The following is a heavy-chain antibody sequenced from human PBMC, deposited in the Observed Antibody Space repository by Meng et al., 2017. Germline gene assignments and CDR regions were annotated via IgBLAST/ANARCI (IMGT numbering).Heavy chain of an antibody. CDR2: IIPSSGDA. CDR1: GYTFIDAY. V-gene: IGHV1-2*06. D-gene: IGHD1-7*01. CDR3: ARDGGNYDFDY. Sequence: QGQLVQFGAEVKKPGASVKLPCRASGYTFIDAYVHWVRQAPGQGLEWMGRIIPSSGDANSAQKFLGRVTLTWDTSISTAYMELSSLRSDDTAIYYCARDGGNYDFDYWGQGTLVTVSS. J-gene: IGHJ4*02.